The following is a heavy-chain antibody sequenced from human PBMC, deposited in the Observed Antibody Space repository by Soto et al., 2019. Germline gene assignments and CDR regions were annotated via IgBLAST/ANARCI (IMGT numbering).Heavy chain of an antibody. J-gene: IGHJ5*02. Sequence: GASVKVSCKASGGTFSSYAISWVRQAPGQGLEWMGGIIPIFGTANYAQKFQGRVTITADESTSTAYMELSSLRSEDTAVYYCARDRITMVRGNEEPPPYNWFDPWGQRTLVTVSS. CDR1: GGTFSSYA. CDR3: ARDRITMVRGNEEPPPYNWFDP. CDR2: IIPIFGTA. D-gene: IGHD3-10*01. V-gene: IGHV1-69*13.